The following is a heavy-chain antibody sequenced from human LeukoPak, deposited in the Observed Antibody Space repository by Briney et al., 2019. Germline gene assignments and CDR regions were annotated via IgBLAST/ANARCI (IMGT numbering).Heavy chain of an antibody. J-gene: IGHJ4*02. CDR3: ARARYSGSYVDY. CDR1: GYTFIGYY. CDR2: INPNTGGT. Sequence: ASVKVSCTASGYTFIGYYIHWERQAPGQGLEWMGWINPNTGGTNYAQKFQGRVTMTRDTSISTAYMELSRLRSDDTAVYYCARARYSGSYVDYWGQGTLVTVSS. D-gene: IGHD1-26*01. V-gene: IGHV1-2*02.